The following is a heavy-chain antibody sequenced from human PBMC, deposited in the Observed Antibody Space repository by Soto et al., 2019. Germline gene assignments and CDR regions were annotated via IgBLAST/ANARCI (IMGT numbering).Heavy chain of an antibody. CDR1: GGTFSSYA. J-gene: IGHJ5*02. CDR3: ARDYGGNSGWFDP. D-gene: IGHD4-17*01. Sequence: QVQLVQSGAEVKKPGSSVKVSCKASGGTFSSYAISWVRQATGQGLEWIGWMSPSSGNTGYAQKFQGRVTMTTNTAMGTAYMELSSLTSEDTAVYYCARDYGGNSGWFDPWGQGTLVTVSS. CDR2: MSPSSGNT. V-gene: IGHV1-8*02.